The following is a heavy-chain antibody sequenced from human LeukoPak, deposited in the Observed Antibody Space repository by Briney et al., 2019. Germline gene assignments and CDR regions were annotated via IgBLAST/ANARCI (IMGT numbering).Heavy chain of an antibody. CDR1: GASISSNY. V-gene: IGHV4-59*01. CDR2: IYHSGRT. D-gene: IGHD4-17*01. Sequence: PSETLSLTCTVSGASISSNYWSWIRQPPGKGQEWIGYIYHSGRTNYNPSLKSRVTISVDTSKNQFSLKLSSVTAADTAVYFCARWGLRSAFDYWGQGTLVTVSS. J-gene: IGHJ4*02. CDR3: ARWGLRSAFDY.